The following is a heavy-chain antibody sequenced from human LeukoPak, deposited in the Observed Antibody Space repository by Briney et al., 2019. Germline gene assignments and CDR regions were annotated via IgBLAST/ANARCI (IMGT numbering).Heavy chain of an antibody. CDR1: GGSFSGYY. J-gene: IGHJ4*02. CDR2: IYYSGST. Sequence: PSETLSLTCAVYGGSFSGYYWSWIRQPPGKGLEWIGYIYYSGSTNYNPSLKSRVTISVDTSKNQFSLKLSSVTAADTAVYYCARLESYYGSGRSYFDYWGQGTLVTVSS. D-gene: IGHD3-10*01. CDR3: ARLESYYGSGRSYFDY. V-gene: IGHV4-59*08.